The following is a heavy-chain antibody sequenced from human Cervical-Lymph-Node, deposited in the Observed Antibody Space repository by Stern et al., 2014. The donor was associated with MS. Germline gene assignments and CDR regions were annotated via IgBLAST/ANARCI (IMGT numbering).Heavy chain of an antibody. D-gene: IGHD3-10*01. Sequence: VQLVESGAEVRKPGSSVKVSCKASGGTFSSLTFSWVRQAPGQGLEWMGRIIPVLNIADYAQRFQGRVTLTADTSSSTAYMELTSLTSGDTAVYYCVRDRPSGVWIGEDPYSYYGMDVWGQGTTVTVSS. CDR1: GGTFSSLT. CDR3: VRDRPSGVWIGEDPYSYYGMDV. CDR2: IIPVLNIA. J-gene: IGHJ6*02. V-gene: IGHV1-69*04.